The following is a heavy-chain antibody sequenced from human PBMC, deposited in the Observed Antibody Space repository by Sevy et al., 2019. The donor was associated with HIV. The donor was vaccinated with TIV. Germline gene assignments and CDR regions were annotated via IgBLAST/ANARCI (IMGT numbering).Heavy chain of an antibody. J-gene: IGHJ4*02. CDR1: GFTFSSYA. CDR3: AKDLAVAVTRPFDY. V-gene: IGHV3-23*01. Sequence: GGSLRLSCAASGFTFSSYAMSWVRQAPGKGLEWVSAISGSGGSTYYADSVKGRFTNCQENSKNTLYLQMNSLRAEDTAVYYCAKDLAVAVTRPFDYWGEGTLVTVS. D-gene: IGHD6-19*01. CDR2: ISGSGGST.